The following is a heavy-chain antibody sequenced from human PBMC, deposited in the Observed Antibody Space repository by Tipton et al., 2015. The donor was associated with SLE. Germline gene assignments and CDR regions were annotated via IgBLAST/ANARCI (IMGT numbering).Heavy chain of an antibody. Sequence: TLSLTCTVSGGSISSHYWRWIRQPPGKGLEWIVYIYYSGRTNYNPTLKRRVTISVDTSKNQFSLKLSSVTAADTAVYYCARANDSSAPGTFDIWGQGTMVTVSS. D-gene: IGHD3-22*01. V-gene: IGHV4-59*08. CDR2: IYYSGRT. CDR3: ARANDSSAPGTFDI. J-gene: IGHJ3*02. CDR1: GGSISSHY.